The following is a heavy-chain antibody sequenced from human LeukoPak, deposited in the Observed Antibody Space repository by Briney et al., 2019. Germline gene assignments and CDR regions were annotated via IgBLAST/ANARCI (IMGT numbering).Heavy chain of an antibody. CDR2: IYYNGDT. J-gene: IGHJ4*02. D-gene: IGHD5-18*01. CDR3: ARVLRAASWRSYDY. Sequence: PSQTLSLTCTVSGGSISSGGHYWSWIRQHPGKGLEWIGYIYYNGDTNYNPSLKSRVIISIDTSSNQFSLRLNSMAAADTAVYYCARVLRAASWRSYDYWGQGSLVTVSS. V-gene: IGHV4-61*08. CDR1: GGSISSGGHY.